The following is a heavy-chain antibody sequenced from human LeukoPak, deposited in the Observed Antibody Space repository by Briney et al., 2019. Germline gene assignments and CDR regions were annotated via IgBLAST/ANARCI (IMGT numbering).Heavy chain of an antibody. CDR3: ARGPSSTNLLWFDY. CDR1: GFTFSSYE. Sequence: GGSLRLSCAASGFTFSSYEMNWVRQAPGKGLEWVSYISSSGSTIYYADSVKGRFTIPRDNAKNSLYLQVNSLRAEDTAVYYCARGPSSTNLLWFDYWGQGTLVTVSS. J-gene: IGHJ4*02. CDR2: ISSSGSTI. V-gene: IGHV3-48*03. D-gene: IGHD2-2*01.